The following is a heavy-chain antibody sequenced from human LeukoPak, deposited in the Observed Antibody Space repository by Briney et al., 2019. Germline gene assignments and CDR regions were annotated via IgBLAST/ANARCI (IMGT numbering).Heavy chain of an antibody. V-gene: IGHV4-59*08. Sequence: SETLSLTCTVSGGSISTYYWNWVRQPPGKGLEWTGYVYYSGITNYNPSLKSRVTISVDTSKNQFSLKLSSVTAADTAVYYCARTTVVDPYNWFDPWGQGTLVTVSS. CDR2: VYYSGIT. D-gene: IGHD4-23*01. CDR3: ARTTVVDPYNWFDP. CDR1: GGSISTYY. J-gene: IGHJ5*02.